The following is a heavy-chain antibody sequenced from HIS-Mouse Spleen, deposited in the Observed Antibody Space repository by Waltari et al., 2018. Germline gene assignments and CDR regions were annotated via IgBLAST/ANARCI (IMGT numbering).Heavy chain of an antibody. J-gene: IGHJ2*01. V-gene: IGHV4-39*07. CDR1: GGSLSSSSYY. CDR2: IYYSGSS. CDR3: AREIPYSSSWYDWYFDL. Sequence: QLQLQESGPGLVKPSETLSLTCTVSGGSLSSSSYYWGWIRQPPGKGLEWIGSIYYSGSSYYNPSLKGRVTISVGTSKNQCSLKLSSVTAADTAVYYCAREIPYSSSWYDWYFDLWGRGTLVTVSS. D-gene: IGHD6-13*01.